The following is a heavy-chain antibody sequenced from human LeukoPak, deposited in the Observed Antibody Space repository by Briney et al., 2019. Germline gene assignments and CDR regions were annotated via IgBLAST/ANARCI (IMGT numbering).Heavy chain of an antibody. D-gene: IGHD3-16*02. CDR1: GFTFSSYE. J-gene: IGHJ4*02. V-gene: IGHV3-48*03. CDR2: ISSSGSTI. CDR3: ARDSMAIYDYVWGSYREESNYFDY. Sequence: SGGSLRLSCAASGFTFSSYEMNWVRQAPGKGLEWVSYISSSGSTIYYADSVKGRFTISRDNAKNSLYLQMNSLRADDTAVYYCARDSMAIYDYVWGSYREESNYFDYWGQGTLVTVSS.